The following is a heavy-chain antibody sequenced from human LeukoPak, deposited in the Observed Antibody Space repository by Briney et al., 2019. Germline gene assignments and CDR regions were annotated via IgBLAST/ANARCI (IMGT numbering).Heavy chain of an antibody. V-gene: IGHV3-53*01. CDR1: GFNDSSNY. J-gene: IGHJ6*03. CDR2: IYSGGST. CDR3: ASQYYYYYYMDV. Sequence: GGSLRLSCAASGFNDSSNYMSWLRQAPGKGLEWVSVIYSGGSTYYADSVKGRFTISRDNSKNTLYLQMNSLRAEDTAVYYCASQYYYYYYMDVWGKGTTVTVSS.